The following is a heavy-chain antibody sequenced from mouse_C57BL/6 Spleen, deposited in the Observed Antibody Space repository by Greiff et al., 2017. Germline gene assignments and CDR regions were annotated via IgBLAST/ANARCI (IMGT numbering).Heavy chain of an antibody. V-gene: IGHV1-55*01. CDR3: AREGTAQVRRDFDY. CDR1: GYTFTSYW. Sequence: QVQLQQPGAELVKPGASVKMSCKASGYTFTSYWITWVKQRPGQGLEWIGDIYPGSGSTNYNEKFKGKATLTVDTSSSTAYMQLSSLTSEDSAVYYCAREGTAQVRRDFDYWGQGTTLTVSS. D-gene: IGHD3-2*02. CDR2: IYPGSGST. J-gene: IGHJ2*01.